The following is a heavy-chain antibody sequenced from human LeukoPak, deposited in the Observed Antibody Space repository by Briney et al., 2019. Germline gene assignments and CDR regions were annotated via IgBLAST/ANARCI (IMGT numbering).Heavy chain of an antibody. V-gene: IGHV3-20*04. CDR3: ARTPVTDFYYYYYMDV. CDR2: INWNGDST. J-gene: IGHJ6*03. CDR1: GFSFDEYG. Sequence: PGGSLRLSCAASGFSFDEYGMSWVRQAPGKGLEWVSGINWNGDSTSYADSVKGRFTISRDNAKNCLYLQMNSLRAEDTAFYYCARTPVTDFYYYYYMDVWGKGTTVTVSS. D-gene: IGHD4-17*01.